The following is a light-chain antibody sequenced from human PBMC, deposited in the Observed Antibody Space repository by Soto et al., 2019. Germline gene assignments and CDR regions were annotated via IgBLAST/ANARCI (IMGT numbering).Light chain of an antibody. CDR2: GAT. CDR3: QQYNSYPYT. J-gene: IGKJ2*01. V-gene: IGKV3-15*01. CDR1: QSISNN. Sequence: EIVMTQSPGTLSVSPGERATLSCRASQSISNNLAWYQQKVGQAPRLLIYGATTRDTGIPARFSGSGSGTEFTLTISSLQTEDFAVYYCQQYNSYPYTFGQGTKLEIK.